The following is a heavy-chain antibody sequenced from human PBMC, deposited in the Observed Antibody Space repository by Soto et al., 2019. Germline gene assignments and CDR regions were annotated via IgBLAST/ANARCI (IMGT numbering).Heavy chain of an antibody. J-gene: IGHJ3*02. D-gene: IGHD3-22*01. CDR2: LSAYNGNT. CDR1: GYTFTSYG. V-gene: IGHV1-18*01. CDR3: ARDLQKGLGYYDSSGPPAFDI. Sequence: SGKVSCKASGYTFTSYGISWGRQAPGQGLEWIGWLSAYNGNTNYAQKLQGRVTMTTDTSTSTAYMELRSLRPDDTAVYYCARDLQKGLGYYDSSGPPAFDIWGQGTMVTVSS.